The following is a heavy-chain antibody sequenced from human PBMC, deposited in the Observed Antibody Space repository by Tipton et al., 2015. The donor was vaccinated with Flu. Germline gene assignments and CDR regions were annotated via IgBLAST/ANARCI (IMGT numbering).Heavy chain of an antibody. CDR2: IKQDGSEK. V-gene: IGHV3-7*01. J-gene: IGHJ4*02. Sequence: SLRLSCAASGFTFSSYWMSWVRQAPGKGLEWVANIKQDGSEKYYVDSVKGRFTISRDNAKNSLYLQMNSLRAEDTAVYYCARQTIAAVYYFDYWGQGTLVTVSS. D-gene: IGHD6-13*01. CDR1: GFTFSSYW. CDR3: ARQTIAAVYYFDY.